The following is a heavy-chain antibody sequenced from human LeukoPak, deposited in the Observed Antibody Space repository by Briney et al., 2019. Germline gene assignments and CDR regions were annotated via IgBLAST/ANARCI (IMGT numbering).Heavy chain of an antibody. Sequence: SETLSLTCAVYGGSFSGYYWSWIRQPPGKGLEWLGEINHSGSTNYNPSLKSRVTISVDTSKNQFSLKLSSVTAADTAVYYCARSDGVVVVAATRWFDPWGQGTLVTVSS. CDR3: ARSDGVVVVAATRWFDP. CDR2: INHSGST. CDR1: GGSFSGYY. D-gene: IGHD2-15*01. J-gene: IGHJ5*02. V-gene: IGHV4-34*01.